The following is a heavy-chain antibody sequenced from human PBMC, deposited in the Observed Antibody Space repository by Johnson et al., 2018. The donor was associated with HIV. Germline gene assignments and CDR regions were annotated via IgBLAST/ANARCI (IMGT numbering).Heavy chain of an antibody. CDR1: GFTFDNYA. CDR2: INLDGGTL. J-gene: IGHJ3*02. D-gene: IGHD1-1*01. Sequence: VQLVESGGGVIRPGGSLRLSCAASGFTFDNYAMSWVRQAPGKGLEWVSDINLDGGTLDYAGSVKGRFTISRDNAKNSLYLQMNSLRAEDTALYYCAKPSTESAFDIWGQGTMVTVSS. CDR3: AKPSTESAFDI. V-gene: IGHV3-20*04.